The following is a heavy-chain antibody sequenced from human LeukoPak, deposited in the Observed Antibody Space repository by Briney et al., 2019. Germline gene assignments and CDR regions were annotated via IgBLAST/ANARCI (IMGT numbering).Heavy chain of an antibody. V-gene: IGHV4-59*05. CDR1: GGSISSYY. Sequence: SETLSLTCIVSGGSISSYYRSWIRQPPGKGLEWIGSIYYRGTTYYNPSLKGRVTISVDTSKNQFSLKLSPATAADTALYYCARGKYLNYFDPWGQGILVTVSS. J-gene: IGHJ5*02. CDR2: IYYRGTT. D-gene: IGHD1-7*01. CDR3: ARGKYLNYFDP.